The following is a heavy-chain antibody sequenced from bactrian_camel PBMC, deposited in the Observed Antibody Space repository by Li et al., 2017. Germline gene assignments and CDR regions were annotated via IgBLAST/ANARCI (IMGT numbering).Heavy chain of an antibody. V-gene: IGHV3S40*01. J-gene: IGHJ4*01. CDR1: GSAYSTNC. Sequence: DVQLVESGGGLVQPGGSLRLSCAASGSAYSTNCMAWLRQAPGKEREGVALIYTRDHSSYYLDSVKGRFTISLDNAKNTVYLQMNSLKPEDTAVYYCAADEVRDGLGPPYWGQGTQVTVS. D-gene: IGHD1*01. CDR2: IYTRDHSS. CDR3: AADEVRDGLGPPY.